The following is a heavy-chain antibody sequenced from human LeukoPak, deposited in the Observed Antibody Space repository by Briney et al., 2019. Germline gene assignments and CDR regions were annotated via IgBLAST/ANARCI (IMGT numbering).Heavy chain of an antibody. CDR2: IHPDGSLI. Sequence: GGSLRLSCRASGFTFSNSWMSWVRQAPGKRQECVGNIHPDGSLIFYGASVTGRFTISRDNSDNSLFLQMNSLRAEDTAVYYCANGNSFDSWGQGTLVTVSS. J-gene: IGHJ4*02. D-gene: IGHD1/OR15-1a*01. CDR3: ANGNSFDS. V-gene: IGHV3-7*03. CDR1: GFTFSNSW.